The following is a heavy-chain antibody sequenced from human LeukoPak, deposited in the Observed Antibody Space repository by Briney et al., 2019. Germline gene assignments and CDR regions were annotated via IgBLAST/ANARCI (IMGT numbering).Heavy chain of an antibody. V-gene: IGHV3-15*01. CDR1: GFTVSSNY. D-gene: IGHD5-18*01. CDR2: IKRAADGGTT. CDR3: ATEGYTYGYHAFDN. J-gene: IGHJ3*02. Sequence: GGSLRLSCAASGFTVSSNYMTWVRQAPGKGLEWVGHIKRAADGGTTDYAAPVKGRFTISRDDSQSTLSLLMDSLKTEDTAVYYCATEGYTYGYHAFDNWGQGTKVTVS.